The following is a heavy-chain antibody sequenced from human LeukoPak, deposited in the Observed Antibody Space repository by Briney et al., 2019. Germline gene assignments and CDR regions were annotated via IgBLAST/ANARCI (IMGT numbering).Heavy chain of an antibody. Sequence: GGSLRLSCAASGFPFSSYAMSWVRQAPGKGLEWVSGISGSGGSTYYADSVRGRFTISRDNSKNTLYLQMNSPRAEDTAVYYCVYYYGDGDYWGQGTLVTVSS. V-gene: IGHV3-23*01. CDR1: GFPFSSYA. D-gene: IGHD4-17*01. J-gene: IGHJ4*02. CDR2: ISGSGGST. CDR3: VYYYGDGDY.